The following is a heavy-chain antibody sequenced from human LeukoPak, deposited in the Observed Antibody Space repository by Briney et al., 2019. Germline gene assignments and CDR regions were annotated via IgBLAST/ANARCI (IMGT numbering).Heavy chain of an antibody. J-gene: IGHJ1*01. Sequence: ASVKVSCKASGGTFSSYAISWVRQAPGQRLDWMGWINGGNGNTKYSQEFQGRVTITRDTSASTAYMELTSLRSEDMAVYYCARGLNNALVGATSEYFQHWGQGTLVTVSS. CDR1: GGTFSSYA. CDR2: INGGNGNT. D-gene: IGHD1-26*01. V-gene: IGHV1-3*03. CDR3: ARGLNNALVGATSEYFQH.